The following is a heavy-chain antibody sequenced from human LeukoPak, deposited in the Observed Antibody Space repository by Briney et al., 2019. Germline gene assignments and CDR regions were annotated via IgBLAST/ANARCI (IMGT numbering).Heavy chain of an antibody. CDR1: GDYITTTNYY. D-gene: IGHD3-9*01. Sequence: SETLSLTCNVSGDYITTTNYYWAWIRQPPGKGLEWIASVFYSGTTYYNPSLKSRVVITMDTSRKQISLRLSSVTATDTAIYYCARRSRLYKHETTGYHDSWGQGTLVTVSS. CDR2: VFYSGTT. CDR3: ARRSRLYKHETTGYHDS. V-gene: IGHV4-39*01. J-gene: IGHJ4*02.